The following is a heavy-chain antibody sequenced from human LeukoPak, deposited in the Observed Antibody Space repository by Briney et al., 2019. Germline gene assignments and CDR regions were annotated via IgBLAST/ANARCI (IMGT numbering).Heavy chain of an antibody. V-gene: IGHV1-69*05. CDR1: GGTFSSFA. J-gene: IGHJ4*02. CDR3: ARATQYYYDSTGYPAFDY. Sequence: SVKVSCKASGGTFSSFAISWVRQAPGQGLEWMGGIIPIFGTTNYAQKFQGRVTIATDESTSTAYMELSSLRSEDTAVCYCARATQYYYDSTGYPAFDYWGQGTLVTVSS. D-gene: IGHD3-22*01. CDR2: IIPIFGTT.